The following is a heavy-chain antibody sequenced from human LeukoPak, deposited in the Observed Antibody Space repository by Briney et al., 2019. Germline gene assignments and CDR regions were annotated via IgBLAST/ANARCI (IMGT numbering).Heavy chain of an antibody. CDR3: AKDRIAVAGKPSNFFDY. CDR2: LSYDGSNK. V-gene: IGHV3-30*04. CDR1: GFTFSSYA. D-gene: IGHD6-19*01. Sequence: GGSLRLSCAASGFTFSSYAMHWVRQAPGKGLEWVAVLSYDGSNKYYADSVKGRFTISRDNSKNTLSLQMNSLRAEDTAVYYCAKDRIAVAGKPSNFFDYWGQGTLVTVSS. J-gene: IGHJ4*02.